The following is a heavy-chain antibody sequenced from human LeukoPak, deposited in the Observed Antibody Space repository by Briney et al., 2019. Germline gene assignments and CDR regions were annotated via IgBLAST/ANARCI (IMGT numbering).Heavy chain of an antibody. CDR1: GFTFSSYA. V-gene: IGHV3-64*01. J-gene: IGHJ4*02. Sequence: PPGGSLRLSCAASGFTFSSYAMHWVRQAPGKGLEYVSAISSNGGSTYYANSVKGRFTISRDNSKNTLYLQMGSLRAEDMAVYYCARDGRRYYGSGSYCDYWGQGTLVTVSS. CDR2: ISSNGGST. CDR3: ARDGRRYYGSGSYCDY. D-gene: IGHD3-10*01.